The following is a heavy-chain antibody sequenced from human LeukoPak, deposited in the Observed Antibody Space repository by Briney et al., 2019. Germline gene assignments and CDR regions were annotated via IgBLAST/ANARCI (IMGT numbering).Heavy chain of an antibody. J-gene: IGHJ6*03. CDR2: ITGSGGST. Sequence: GGSLRLSCAASGLTFNNYVTTWVRQPPGKGLEWVSAITGSGGSTYYADSLKGRFTISRDNSKNTLYLQMNSLRAEDTAVYYCASRHYYYIDVWGKGTTVTVSS. CDR3: ASRHYYYIDV. V-gene: IGHV3-23*01. CDR1: GLTFNNYV.